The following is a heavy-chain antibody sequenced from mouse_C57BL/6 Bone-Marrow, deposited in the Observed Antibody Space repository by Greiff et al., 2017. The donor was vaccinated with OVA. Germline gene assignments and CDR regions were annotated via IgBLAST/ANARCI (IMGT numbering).Heavy chain of an antibody. CDR1: GFTFSSYA. CDR2: ISDGGSYT. Sequence: EVQRVESGGGLVKPGGSLKLSCAASGFTFSSYAMSWVRQTPEKRLEWVATISDGGSYTYYPDNVKGRFTISRDNAKNNLYLQMSHLKSEDTAMYYCASYYSNPAWFAYWGQGTLVTVSA. V-gene: IGHV5-4*01. CDR3: ASYYSNPAWFAY. J-gene: IGHJ3*01. D-gene: IGHD2-5*01.